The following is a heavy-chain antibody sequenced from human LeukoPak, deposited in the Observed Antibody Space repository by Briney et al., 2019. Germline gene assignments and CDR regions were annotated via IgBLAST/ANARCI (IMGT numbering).Heavy chain of an antibody. CDR2: ISGSGGST. J-gene: IGHJ5*02. CDR3: AKVSAIVVVPAARFDP. Sequence: GGSLRLSCAASGFTFSSYSMHWVRQAPGKGLEWVSAISGSGGSTYYADSVKGRFTISRDNSKNTLYPQMNSLRAEDTAVYYCAKVSAIVVVPAARFDPWGQGTLVTVSS. CDR1: GFTFSSYS. V-gene: IGHV3-23*01. D-gene: IGHD2-2*01.